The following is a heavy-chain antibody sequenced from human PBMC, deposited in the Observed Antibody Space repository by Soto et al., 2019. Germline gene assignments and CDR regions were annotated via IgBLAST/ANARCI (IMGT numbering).Heavy chain of an antibody. J-gene: IGHJ4*02. CDR1: GFTFSSYA. Sequence: QVQLVESGGGVVKPGRSLRLSCAASGFTFSSYAMHWVRQVPGKGREWVAVISYDGSNKYYADSVKGRFTISRDNSKNTLYLQMNSLRAEDTAVYYCARDKSPYSSGWHNRHFDYWGQGTLVTVSS. V-gene: IGHV3-30-3*01. D-gene: IGHD6-19*01. CDR3: ARDKSPYSSGWHNRHFDY. CDR2: ISYDGSNK.